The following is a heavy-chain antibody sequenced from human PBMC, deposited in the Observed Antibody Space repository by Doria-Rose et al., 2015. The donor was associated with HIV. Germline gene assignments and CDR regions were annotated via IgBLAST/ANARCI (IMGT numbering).Heavy chain of an antibody. J-gene: IGHJ4*02. D-gene: IGHD6-13*01. CDR1: GVSLSSPGMG. CDR2: IFSYDEG. Sequence: VTLKESGPVLVKPTETLTLTCTVSGVSLSSPGMGVSWIRQPPGKALEWLANIFSYDEGSYKTALKSSLTISRGTSRSQVVITMTDMDPVDTATYYCARIKSSRWYHKYYFDFWGQGTLVIVSA. CDR3: ARIKSSRWYHKYYFDF. V-gene: IGHV2-26*01.